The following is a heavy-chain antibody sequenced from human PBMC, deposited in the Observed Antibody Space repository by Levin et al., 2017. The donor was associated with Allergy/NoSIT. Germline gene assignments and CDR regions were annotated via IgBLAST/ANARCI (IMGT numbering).Heavy chain of an antibody. CDR3: ARGGDDYGDYGSYWYFDL. J-gene: IGHJ2*01. V-gene: IGHV3-7*01. CDR2: IKQDGSEK. CDR1: GFTFSSYW. D-gene: IGHD4-17*01. Sequence: GESLKISCAASGFTFSSYWMSWVRQAPGKGLEWVANIKQDGSEKYYVDSVKGRFTISRDNAKNSLYLQMNSLRAEDTAVYYCARGGDDYGDYGSYWYFDLWGRGTLVTVSS.